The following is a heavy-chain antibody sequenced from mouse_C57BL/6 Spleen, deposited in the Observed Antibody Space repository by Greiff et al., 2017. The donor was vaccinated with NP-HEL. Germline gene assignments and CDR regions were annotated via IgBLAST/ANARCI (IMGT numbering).Heavy chain of an antibody. Sequence: EVQVVESGGGLVKPGGSLKLSCAASGFTFSSYAMSWVRQTPEKRLEWVATISDGGSYTYYPDNVKGRFTISRDNAKNNLYLQMSHLKSEDTAMYYCARSYYYGSSYNFDYWGQGTTLTVSS. CDR1: GFTFSSYA. J-gene: IGHJ2*01. V-gene: IGHV5-4*01. CDR3: ARSYYYGSSYNFDY. D-gene: IGHD1-1*01. CDR2: ISDGGSYT.